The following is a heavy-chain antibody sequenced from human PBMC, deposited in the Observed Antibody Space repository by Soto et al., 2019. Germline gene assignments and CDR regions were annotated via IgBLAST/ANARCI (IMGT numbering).Heavy chain of an antibody. Sequence: SETLSLTCTVSGGSISSSSYYWGWIRQPPGKGLEWIGSIYYSGSTYYNPSLKSRVTISVDTSKNQFSLKLSSVTAADTAVYYCARADDFWSGYYYFDYWGQGTLVTVS. CDR1: GGSISSSSYY. V-gene: IGHV4-39*07. J-gene: IGHJ4*02. CDR3: ARADDFWSGYYYFDY. CDR2: IYYSGST. D-gene: IGHD3-3*01.